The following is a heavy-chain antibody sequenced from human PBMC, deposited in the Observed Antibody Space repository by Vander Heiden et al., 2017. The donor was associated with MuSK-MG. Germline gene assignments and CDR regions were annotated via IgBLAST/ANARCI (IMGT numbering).Heavy chain of an antibody. CDR3: ATTSEGPHDYSDYESANYYYYYQYMDI. J-gene: IGHJ6*03. CDR1: GGTFTSYA. D-gene: IGHD4-17*01. Sequence: QVQLVQSGAEVKEPGSSVRVSCTPSGGTFTSYAINWVRQAPGQGLEWMGGIIRVLRLPSYAQKFQGRVSVIADESTGTAYLELSSLRPEDTAVYYCATTSEGPHDYSDYESANYYYYYQYMDIWGTGTTVTVSS. V-gene: IGHV1-69*04. CDR2: IIRVLRLP.